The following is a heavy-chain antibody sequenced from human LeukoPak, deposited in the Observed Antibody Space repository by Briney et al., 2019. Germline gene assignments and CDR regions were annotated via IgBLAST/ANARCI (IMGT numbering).Heavy chain of an antibody. CDR1: GFIFSNCG. CDR3: ARDRPGGGINGMDV. D-gene: IGHD3-16*01. V-gene: IGHV3-33*01. CDR2: IWYDGSNK. J-gene: IGHJ6*02. Sequence: ERSLRLSCAASGFIFSNCGIHWVRQAPGRGLEWVAVIWYDGSNKYYADSVKGRFIVSRDNSKNTVHLQMNSLRAEDTAVYYCARDRPGGGINGMDVWGQGTTVTVSS.